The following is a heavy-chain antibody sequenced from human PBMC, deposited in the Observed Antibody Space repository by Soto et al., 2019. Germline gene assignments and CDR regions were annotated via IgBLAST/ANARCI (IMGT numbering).Heavy chain of an antibody. CDR2: VTSSPSSM. V-gene: IGHV3-21*01. Sequence: PGGSLRLSCAASGFTFSGFSMNWVRQAPGKGLEWVSSVTSSPSSMFYADSVKGRFTISRDDAKDSLFLQMNSLRSEDTAVYYCARGAHDYGDYWGQGTLVTVSS. CDR3: ARGAHDYGDY. CDR1: GFTFSGFS. J-gene: IGHJ4*02.